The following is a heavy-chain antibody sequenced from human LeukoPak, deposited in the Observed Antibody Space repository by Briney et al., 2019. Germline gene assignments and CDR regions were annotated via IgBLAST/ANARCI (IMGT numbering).Heavy chain of an antibody. CDR2: IYHSGST. CDR1: GYSISSGYY. D-gene: IGHD6-13*01. Sequence: PSETLSLTCAVSGYSISSGYYWGWIRQPPGKGLEWIGSIYHSGSTYYNPSLKSRVTISVDTSKNQSSLKLSSVTAADTAVYYCARDYSSSWFDPWGQGTLVTVSS. V-gene: IGHV4-38-2*02. CDR3: ARDYSSSWFDP. J-gene: IGHJ5*02.